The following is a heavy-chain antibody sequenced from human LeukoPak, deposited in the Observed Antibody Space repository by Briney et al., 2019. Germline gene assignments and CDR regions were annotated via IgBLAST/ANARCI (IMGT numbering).Heavy chain of an antibody. D-gene: IGHD6-13*01. CDR1: GFTFSDYY. J-gene: IGHJ4*02. V-gene: IGHV3-11*04. Sequence: GGSLRLSCAASGFTFSDYYMSWIRQAPGKGLEWVSYISSSGSTIYYADSVKGRFTISRDNAKNSLYLQMDSLRAEDTAVYYCARVSSSWHYFDYWGQGTQVTVSS. CDR2: ISSSGSTI. CDR3: ARVSSSWHYFDY.